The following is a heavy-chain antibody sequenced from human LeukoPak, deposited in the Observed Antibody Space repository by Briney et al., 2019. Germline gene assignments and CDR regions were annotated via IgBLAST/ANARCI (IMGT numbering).Heavy chain of an antibody. D-gene: IGHD3-10*01. CDR3: ARGANYYGSGNNWFDP. V-gene: IGHV1-69*01. CDR2: IIPIFGTA. J-gene: IGHJ5*02. CDR1: GGTFSSYA. Sequence: SVKVSCTASGGTFSSYAISWVRQAPGQGLEWMGGIIPIFGTANYAQKFQGRVTITADESTSTAYMELSSLRSEDTAVYYCARGANYYGSGNNWFDPWGQGTLVTVSS.